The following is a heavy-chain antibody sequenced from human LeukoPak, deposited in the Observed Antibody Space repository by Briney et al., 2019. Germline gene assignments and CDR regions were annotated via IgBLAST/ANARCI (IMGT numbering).Heavy chain of an antibody. J-gene: IGHJ3*02. Sequence: SETLSLTCTVSGGSISSYYWSWIRQPPGKGLEWIGYIYYSGSTNCNPSLKSRVTISVDTSKNQFSLKLSSVTAADTAVYYCARLSRSYYYFGDAFDIWGQGTMVTVSS. CDR2: IYYSGST. D-gene: IGHD3-10*01. V-gene: IGHV4-59*01. CDR3: ARLSRSYYYFGDAFDI. CDR1: GGSISSYY.